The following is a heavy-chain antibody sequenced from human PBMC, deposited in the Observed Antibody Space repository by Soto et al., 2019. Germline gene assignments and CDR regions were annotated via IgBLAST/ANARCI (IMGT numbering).Heavy chain of an antibody. Sequence: GGSLRLSCAASGFTVSSNYMSWVRQAPGKGLEWVSVIYSGGSTYYADSVKGRFTISRDNSKNTLYLQMNSLRAEDTAVYYCARDRAVTTTGYFQHWGQGTLVTVSS. CDR1: GFTVSSNY. J-gene: IGHJ1*01. CDR3: ARDRAVTTTGYFQH. D-gene: IGHD4-17*01. V-gene: IGHV3-66*01. CDR2: IYSGGST.